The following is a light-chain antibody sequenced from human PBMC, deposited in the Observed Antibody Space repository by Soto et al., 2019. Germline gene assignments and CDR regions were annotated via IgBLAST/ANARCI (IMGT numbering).Light chain of an antibody. V-gene: IGKV3-11*01. CDR1: QSISSA. J-gene: IGKJ4*01. CDR3: QQRSDWLT. CDR2: DAS. Sequence: EIVLTQSPATLSLSPGDRAILSCRASQSISSALAWYQQKPGQAPRLLIYDASDRATGIPARFSGSRSGTHFTLTISSLEPEDFAVYYCQQRSDWLTFGGGTRVEIK.